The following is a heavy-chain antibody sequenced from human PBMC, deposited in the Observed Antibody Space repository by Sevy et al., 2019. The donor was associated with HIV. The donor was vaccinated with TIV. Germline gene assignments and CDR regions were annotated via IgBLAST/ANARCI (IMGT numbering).Heavy chain of an antibody. V-gene: IGHV4-59*08. CDR3: ARRNDFDI. CDR1: GGSINSDH. J-gene: IGHJ3*02. Sequence: SETLSLTCTVSGGSINSDHWNWIRQPPGKGLEWNGYVYYTGGTNYNPSLKNRVTISVDRTKNQFSLKLTSVTAADTVVYYCARRNDFDIWGQGTMVTVSS. CDR2: VYYTGGT.